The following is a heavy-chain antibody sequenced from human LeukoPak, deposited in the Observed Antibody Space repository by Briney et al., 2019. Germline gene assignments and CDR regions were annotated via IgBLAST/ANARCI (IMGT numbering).Heavy chain of an antibody. CDR1: GFTFSSYG. Sequence: GGSLRLSCAASGFTFSSYGMHWVRQVPGKGLEWVALIWYDGSDKYYADSVKGRFTISRDNSKNTLYLQMNSLRAEDTAVYYCARGGYDFGSYFDYWGQGALVTVSS. V-gene: IGHV3-33*01. CDR3: ARGGYDFGSYFDY. D-gene: IGHD5-12*01. J-gene: IGHJ4*02. CDR2: IWYDGSDK.